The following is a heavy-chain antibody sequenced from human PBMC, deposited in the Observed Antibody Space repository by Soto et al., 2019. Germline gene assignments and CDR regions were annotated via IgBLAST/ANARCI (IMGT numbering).Heavy chain of an antibody. Sequence: QMPLVQSGPEVKKPGTSVKVSCKASGFTFTSSAVQWVRQARGQRLEWIGWIVVGSGNTNYAQKFQERVTITRDMSTSTAYMELSSLRSEDTAVYYCAAAARLRFLEWLLIFDYWGQGTLVTVSS. D-gene: IGHD3-3*01. J-gene: IGHJ4*02. V-gene: IGHV1-58*01. CDR3: AAAARLRFLEWLLIFDY. CDR1: GFTFTSSA. CDR2: IVVGSGNT.